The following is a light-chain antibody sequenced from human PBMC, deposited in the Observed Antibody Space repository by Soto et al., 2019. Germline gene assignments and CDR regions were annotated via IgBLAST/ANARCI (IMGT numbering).Light chain of an antibody. J-gene: IGKJ2*01. Sequence: DIQMTQSPSSLSASVGDRVTITCRASQSISSYLNWYQQKPAKAPKLLIYAASSLQSGVPSRFSGSGSGTDFTLTISSLQPEEFATYYCQQSYSTPGTFGQGTKLEIK. CDR3: QQSYSTPGT. CDR1: QSISSY. V-gene: IGKV1-39*01. CDR2: AAS.